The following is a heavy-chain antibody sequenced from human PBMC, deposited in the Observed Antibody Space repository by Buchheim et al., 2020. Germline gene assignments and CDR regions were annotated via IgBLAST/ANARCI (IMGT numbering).Heavy chain of an antibody. V-gene: IGHV2-5*01. J-gene: IGHJ1*01. D-gene: IGHD3-9*01. CDR2: IFWNGDE. Sequence: QITLKESGPTLVKPTQTLTLTCTFSGFSLITDGVGVGWVRQAPGRTLEWLGFIFWNGDERYSPSLERRLTVTKDTSKNQVVLILTKVEPLDTATYYCVHKGGRGSYYDVLTTWGRGT. CDR3: VHKGGRGSYYDVLTT. CDR1: GFSLITDGVG.